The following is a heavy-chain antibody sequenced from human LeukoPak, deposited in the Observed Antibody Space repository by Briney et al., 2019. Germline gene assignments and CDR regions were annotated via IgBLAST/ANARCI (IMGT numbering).Heavy chain of an antibody. J-gene: IGHJ4*02. CDR3: AKVAGKDGFKDYHDF. V-gene: IGHV3-30-3*01. Sequence: GRSLRLSCAASGFTFSSYAMHWVRQAPGKGLEWVAVISYDGSNKYYADSVKGRFTISRDNSKNTLYLQMYNLRAEDTAVYFCAKVAGKDGFKDYHDFLGQGTLVTVSS. CDR2: ISYDGSNK. D-gene: IGHD5-24*01. CDR1: GFTFSSYA.